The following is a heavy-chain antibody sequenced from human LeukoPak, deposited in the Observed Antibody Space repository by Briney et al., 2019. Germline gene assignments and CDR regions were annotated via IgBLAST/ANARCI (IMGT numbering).Heavy chain of an antibody. J-gene: IGHJ6*03. D-gene: IGHD3-22*01. CDR1: GGSISSSSYY. Sequence: PSETLSLTCTVSGGSISSSSYYWGWIRQPPGKGLEWIGSIYYSGSTYYNPSLKSRVTISVDTSKNQFSLKLSSVTAADTAVYYCASPASYYYDSSGYFDYYYYMDVWGKGTTVTVSS. CDR3: ASPASYYYDSSGYFDYYYYMDV. V-gene: IGHV4-39*07. CDR2: IYYSGST.